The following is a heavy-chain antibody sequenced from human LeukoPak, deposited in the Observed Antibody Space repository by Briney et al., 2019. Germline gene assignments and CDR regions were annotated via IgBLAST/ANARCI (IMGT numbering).Heavy chain of an antibody. D-gene: IGHD3-22*01. CDR2: IYYSGST. Sequence: SETLSLTCTVSGGSISSYYWSWIRQPPGKGLEWIGYIYYSGSTNYNPSLKSRVTISVDTSKNQFSLKLSTVTAADTAVYYCARGGTMIVVGFDYWGQGTLVTVSS. J-gene: IGHJ4*02. CDR3: ARGGTMIVVGFDY. CDR1: GGSISSYY. V-gene: IGHV4-59*01.